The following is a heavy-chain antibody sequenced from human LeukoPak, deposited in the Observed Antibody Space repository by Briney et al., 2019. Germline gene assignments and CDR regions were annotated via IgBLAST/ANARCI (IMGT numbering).Heavy chain of an antibody. CDR2: ISYDGSNK. CDR3: ARDGAATDIVVVPADIYYYGMDV. D-gene: IGHD2-2*01. J-gene: IGHJ6*04. V-gene: IGHV3-30*04. Sequence: GGSLRLSCAASGFTFSSYAMHWVRQAPGKGLEWVAVISYDGSNKYYADSVKGRFTISRDNSKSTLYLQMNSLRAEDTAVYYCARDGAATDIVVVPADIYYYGMDVWGKGTTVTVSS. CDR1: GFTFSSYA.